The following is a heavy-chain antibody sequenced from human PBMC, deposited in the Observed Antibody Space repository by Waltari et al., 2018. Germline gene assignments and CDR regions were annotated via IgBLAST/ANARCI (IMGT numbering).Heavy chain of an antibody. CDR1: GGTFSSYA. CDR3: ARDPSAEYTKYYYYGMDV. CDR2: IIPIFGTA. V-gene: IGHV1-69*08. D-gene: IGHD5-18*01. Sequence: QVQLVQSGAEVKKPGSSVKVSCKASGGTFSSYAISWVRQAPGQGLEWMGRIIPIFGTANYAQKFQGRGTITADKSTSTADMELSSLRSEDTAVYYCARDPSAEYTKYYYYGMDVWGQGTTVTVSS. J-gene: IGHJ6*02.